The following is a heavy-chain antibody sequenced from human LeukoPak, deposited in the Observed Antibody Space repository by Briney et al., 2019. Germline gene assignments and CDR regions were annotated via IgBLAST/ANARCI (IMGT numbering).Heavy chain of an antibody. D-gene: IGHD6-6*01. CDR3: ARGRGAARAFDY. J-gene: IGHJ4*02. Sequence: ASVEVSCKATGYTFTSYDINWVRQATGQGLEWMGWMNPNSGNTGYAQKFQGRVTMTRNTSISTAYMELSSLRSEDTAVYYCARGRGAARAFDYWGQGTLVTVSS. CDR1: GYTFTSYD. CDR2: MNPNSGNT. V-gene: IGHV1-8*01.